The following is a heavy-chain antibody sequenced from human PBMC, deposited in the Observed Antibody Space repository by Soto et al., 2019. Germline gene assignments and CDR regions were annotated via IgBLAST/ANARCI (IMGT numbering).Heavy chain of an antibody. CDR2: IDWDDDK. J-gene: IGHJ4*02. Sequence: GPTLVNPTQTLTLTCTFSGFSLSTSGMCVSWIRQPPGKALEWLALIDWDDDKYYSTSLKTRLTTSKDTSKNQVVLTMTNMDPVDTATYYCARNPTHRGGLYPQYYFDYWGQGTLVTVSS. CDR1: GFSLSTSGMC. CDR3: ARNPTHRGGLYPQYYFDY. D-gene: IGHD2-15*01. V-gene: IGHV2-70*01.